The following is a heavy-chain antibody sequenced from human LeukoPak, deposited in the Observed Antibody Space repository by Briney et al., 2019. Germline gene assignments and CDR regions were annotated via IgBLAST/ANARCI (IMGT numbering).Heavy chain of an antibody. CDR2: ISYDGSNK. CDR1: GFTFSSYA. D-gene: IGHD5-18*01. Sequence: GRSLRLSCAAFGFTFSSYAMHWVRQAPGKGLEWVAVISYDGSNKYYADSVKGRFTISRDNSKNTLYLQMNSLRAEDTAVYYCARDPGEIQLWLPYFDYWGQGTLVTVSS. J-gene: IGHJ4*02. V-gene: IGHV3-30-3*01. CDR3: ARDPGEIQLWLPYFDY.